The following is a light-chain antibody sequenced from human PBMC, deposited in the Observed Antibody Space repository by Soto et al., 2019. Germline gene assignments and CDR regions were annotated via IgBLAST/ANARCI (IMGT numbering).Light chain of an antibody. CDR3: QQYNNWPPYMYT. V-gene: IGKV3D-15*01. J-gene: IGKJ2*01. CDR2: GAS. CDR1: QSVSSN. Sequence: EIVMTQSPATLSVSPGERATLSCRASQSVSSNLAWYQQKPGHAPRLLIYGASIRATGIPARFSGSGSGTEFTLTISSLQSEDFAVYYCQQYNNWPPYMYTFGQGTKLEIK.